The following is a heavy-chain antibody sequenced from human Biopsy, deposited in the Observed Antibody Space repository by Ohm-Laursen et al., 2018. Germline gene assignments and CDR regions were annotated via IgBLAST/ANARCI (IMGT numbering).Heavy chain of an antibody. CDR2: MNPNTGNT. CDR3: ARNTGWYGDLYYFDY. CDR1: GYTFTTYD. D-gene: IGHD6-19*01. Sequence: ASVKVSCKASGYTFTTYDINWVRQATGQGLEWMGWMNPNTGNTGFAQKFQGRVTMTRDTSKSTVYMELGSLRSADTAVYFCARNTGWYGDLYYFDYWGQGTLVTVSS. J-gene: IGHJ4*02. V-gene: IGHV1-8*01.